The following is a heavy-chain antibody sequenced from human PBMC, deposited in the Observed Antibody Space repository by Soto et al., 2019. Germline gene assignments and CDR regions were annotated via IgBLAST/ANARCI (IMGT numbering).Heavy chain of an antibody. CDR1: SGSISSTSYY. CDR3: ARQGRNTKIVLVKHYAADF. CDR2: IYYDGTT. V-gene: IGHV4-39*01. D-gene: IGHD3-22*01. J-gene: IGHJ6*02. Sequence: QLLLQEAGPRLVEPSEALSLTCTVSSGSISSTSYYWAWIRQPPGKGLEWFGAIYYDGTTYYTESLKSRVSISVDTSKNQFSLKVNSVTAADTAVYFCARQGRNTKIVLVKHYAADFWGQGTAVTVSS.